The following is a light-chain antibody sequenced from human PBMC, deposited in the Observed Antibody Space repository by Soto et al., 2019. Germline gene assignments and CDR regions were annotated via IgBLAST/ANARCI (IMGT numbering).Light chain of an antibody. V-gene: IGLV2-14*01. J-gene: IGLJ3*02. CDR3: SSYTSSGTWV. CDR1: SSDVGAYNY. CDR2: EVS. Sequence: QSALTQPASVSGSPGQSITISCTGTSSDVGAYNYVSWYQQHPGKAPKLMIYEVSNRPSGVSNRFSGSKSGNMASLTISGLQAEDEADYYCSSYTSSGTWVFGGGTTVTVL.